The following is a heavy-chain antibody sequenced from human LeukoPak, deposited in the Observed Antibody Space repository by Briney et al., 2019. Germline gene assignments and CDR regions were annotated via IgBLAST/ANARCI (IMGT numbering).Heavy chain of an antibody. J-gene: IGHJ6*02. V-gene: IGHV3-30-3*01. CDR3: ARANSGRDDSLDV. D-gene: IGHD1-26*01. Sequence: GGSLRLSCAASGFTFSSYAMHWVRQAPGKGLEWVAVISYDGSNKYYADSVKGRFTISRDNSKNTMYLQMNSLRTEDTAVYYCARANSGRDDSLDVWGQGTTVTVSS. CDR2: ISYDGSNK. CDR1: GFTFSSYA.